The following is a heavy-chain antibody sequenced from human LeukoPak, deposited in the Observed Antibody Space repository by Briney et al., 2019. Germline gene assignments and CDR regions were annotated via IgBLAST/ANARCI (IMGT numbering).Heavy chain of an antibody. CDR1: GFTFSNYG. D-gene: IGHD3-10*01. CDR2: IWYDGSKK. Sequence: GRSLRLSCTASGFTFSNYGLLWVRQAAGKGLEWMAIIWYDGSKKYYADSVKGRFTISRDDSKNTLFLQMNSLRAEDTAVYYCARDLGNFGSGSSYFDYWGQGTLVTVSS. V-gene: IGHV3-33*01. CDR3: ARDLGNFGSGSSYFDY. J-gene: IGHJ4*02.